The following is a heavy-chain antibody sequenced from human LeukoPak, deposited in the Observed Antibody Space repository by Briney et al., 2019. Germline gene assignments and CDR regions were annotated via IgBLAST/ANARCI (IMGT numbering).Heavy chain of an antibody. D-gene: IGHD6-13*01. CDR2: ISSSGSTI. V-gene: IGHV3-48*03. Sequence: GGSLRLSCAASGFTFSSYEMNWVRQAPGKALEGLSYISSSGSTIYSADSVKGRFTISRDNAKNSLYLQMNSLRAEDTAVYYCARGPDERIAAAGHMDVWGKGTTVTVSS. CDR1: GFTFSSYE. J-gene: IGHJ6*04. CDR3: ARGPDERIAAAGHMDV.